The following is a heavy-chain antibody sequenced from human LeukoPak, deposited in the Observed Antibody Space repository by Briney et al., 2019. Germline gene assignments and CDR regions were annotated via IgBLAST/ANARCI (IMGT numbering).Heavy chain of an antibody. V-gene: IGHV3-30*03. Sequence: PGRSLRLSCVTSGFTFSSYGMHWVRQVPGKGLEWVAVISYDAKSNYHVDSVKGRFTISRDNSKNTLYLQMNSLRAEDTAVYYCARGFGVAYYYYSMDVWGKGTTVTISS. CDR1: GFTFSSYG. CDR2: ISYDAKSN. D-gene: IGHD3-3*01. CDR3: ARGFGVAYYYYSMDV. J-gene: IGHJ6*03.